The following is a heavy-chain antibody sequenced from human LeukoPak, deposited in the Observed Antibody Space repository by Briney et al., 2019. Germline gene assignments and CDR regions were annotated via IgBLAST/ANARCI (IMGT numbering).Heavy chain of an antibody. V-gene: IGHV3-53*01. CDR1: GFTVSSNY. D-gene: IGHD6-13*01. CDR3: AKDTEAAADPEYFQH. J-gene: IGHJ1*01. Sequence: GGSLRLSCAASGFTVSSNYMSWVRQVPGKGLEWVSVIYSGGSTYYADSVKGRFTISRDNSKNTLYLQMNSLRAEDTAVYYCAKDTEAAADPEYFQHWGQGTLVTVSS. CDR2: IYSGGST.